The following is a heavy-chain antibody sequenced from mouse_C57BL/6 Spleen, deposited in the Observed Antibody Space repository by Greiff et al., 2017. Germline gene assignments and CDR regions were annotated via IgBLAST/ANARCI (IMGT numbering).Heavy chain of an antibody. CDR1: GFSLTSYG. V-gene: IGHV2-2*01. CDR3: ASGSSPFAY. Sequence: VQLQQSGPGLVQPSQSLSITCTVSGFSLTSYGVHWVRQSPGKGLEWLGVIWSGGSTDYNAAFISRLSISKDNSKSQVFFKMNRLQADDTAIYYCASGSSPFAYWGQGTLVTVSA. CDR2: IWSGGST. J-gene: IGHJ3*01. D-gene: IGHD1-1*01.